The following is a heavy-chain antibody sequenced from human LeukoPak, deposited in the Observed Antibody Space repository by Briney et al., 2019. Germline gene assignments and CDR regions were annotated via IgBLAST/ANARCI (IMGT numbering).Heavy chain of an antibody. Sequence: PSETLSLTCTVSGGPISSSSYYWGWIRQPPGKGLEWIGSIYYSGSTYYNPSLKSRVTISVDTSKNQFSLKLSSVTAADTAVYYCARLPIVDRFVDYWGQGTLVTVSS. D-gene: IGHD3-22*01. CDR2: IYYSGST. V-gene: IGHV4-39*01. CDR3: ARLPIVDRFVDY. CDR1: GGPISSSSYY. J-gene: IGHJ4*02.